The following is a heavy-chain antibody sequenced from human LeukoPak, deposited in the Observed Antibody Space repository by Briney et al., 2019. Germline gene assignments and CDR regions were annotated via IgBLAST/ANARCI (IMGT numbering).Heavy chain of an antibody. D-gene: IGHD6-13*01. CDR1: GYTFTSYY. V-gene: IGHV1-46*01. J-gene: IGHJ4*02. Sequence: GASVKVSCKASGYTFTSYYMHWVRLAPGQGLEWMGIINPSGGSTSYAQKFQGRVTMTRDMSTSTVYMELSSLRSEDTAVYYCASQTDGYSSSWYPFDYWGQGTLVTVSS. CDR3: ASQTDGYSSSWYPFDY. CDR2: INPSGGST.